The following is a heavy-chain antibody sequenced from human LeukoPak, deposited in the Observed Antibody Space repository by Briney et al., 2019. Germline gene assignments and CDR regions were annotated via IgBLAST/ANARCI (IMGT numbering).Heavy chain of an antibody. D-gene: IGHD6-19*01. CDR3: AGGSGWYYY. CDR1: GGSISSYY. J-gene: IGHJ4*02. Sequence: SETLSLTCTVSGGSISSYYWSWIRQPPGKGLEWIGYIHYSGSTNYNPSLKGRVTISVDTSKNQLSLKLSSVTAADTALYFCAGGSGWYYYWGQGSVVTVSS. V-gene: IGHV4-59*01. CDR2: IHYSGST.